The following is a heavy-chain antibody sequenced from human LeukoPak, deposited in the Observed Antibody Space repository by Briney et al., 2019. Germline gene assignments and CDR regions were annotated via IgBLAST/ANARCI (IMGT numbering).Heavy chain of an antibody. V-gene: IGHV4-39*01. D-gene: IGHD6-13*01. CDR2: IYNSGVT. CDR1: GGSISSSTYY. CDR3: VRQSGSSTRDDYYYGVDV. Sequence: SETLSLTCSVSGGSISSSTYYWGWIRQPPGQGLEGIGSIYNSGVTYYNPSLKSRVTISVDTSKNQFSLKLTSVTAADTAIYHCVRQSGSSTRDDYYYGVDVWGQGTTVTVSS. J-gene: IGHJ6*02.